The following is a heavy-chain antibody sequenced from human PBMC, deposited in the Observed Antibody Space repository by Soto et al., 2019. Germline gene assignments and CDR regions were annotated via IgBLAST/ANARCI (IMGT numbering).Heavy chain of an antibody. CDR2: ISYSGST. V-gene: IGHV4-59*01. J-gene: IGHJ4*02. CDR3: AREQFSGGYYFFDF. D-gene: IGHD3-22*01. CDR1: GGSISSYY. Sequence: PSETLSLTCTVSGGSISSYYWSWVRQPPGKRLEWIGYISYSGSTNYNPSLKSRVTISIDTSKNQFSLKLSSVTAADTAVYYCAREQFSGGYYFFDFWGQGALVTV.